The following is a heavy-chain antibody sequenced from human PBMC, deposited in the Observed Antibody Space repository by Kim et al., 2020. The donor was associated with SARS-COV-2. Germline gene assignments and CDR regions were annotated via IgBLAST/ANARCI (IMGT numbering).Heavy chain of an antibody. D-gene: IGHD3-10*01. J-gene: IGHJ3*02. Sequence: ASVKVSCKVSGYTLTELSMHWVRQAPGKGLEWMGGFDPEDGETIYAQKFQGRVTMTEDTSTDTAYMELSSLRSEDTAVYYCATGLGSGSYYSGGLAPPAAGAFDIWGQGTMVTVSS. CDR1: GYTLTELS. CDR3: ATGLGSGSYYSGGLAPPAAGAFDI. V-gene: IGHV1-24*01. CDR2: FDPEDGET.